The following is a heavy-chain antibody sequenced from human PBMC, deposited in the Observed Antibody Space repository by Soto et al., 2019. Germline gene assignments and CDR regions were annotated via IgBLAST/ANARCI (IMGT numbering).Heavy chain of an antibody. Sequence: EVQLLESGGGLVQPGGSLRLSCAASGFTFSSYGISWVRQAPGKGLEWVSAISSNGADTFYGGSVKGRFTVSRDNSKNTLYLQLSSLRAEDTAVYYCTRGAISTRGMDVWGQGTTVTVSS. CDR3: TRGAISTRGMDV. D-gene: IGHD1-26*01. CDR1: GFTFSSYG. V-gene: IGHV3-23*01. CDR2: ISSNGADT. J-gene: IGHJ6*02.